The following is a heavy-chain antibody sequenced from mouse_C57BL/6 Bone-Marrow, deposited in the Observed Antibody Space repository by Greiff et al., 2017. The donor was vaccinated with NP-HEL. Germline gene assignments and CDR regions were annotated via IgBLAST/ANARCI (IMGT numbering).Heavy chain of an antibody. CDR3: ARERGLPAWFAY. V-gene: IGHV1-81*01. Sequence: VKLQESGAELARPGASVKLSCKASGYTFTSYGISWVKQRTGQGLEWIGEIYPRSGNTYYNEKFKGKATLTADKSSSTAYMELRSLTSEDSAVYFCARERGLPAWFAYWGQGTLVTVSA. CDR2: IYPRSGNT. CDR1: GYTFTSYG. J-gene: IGHJ3*01.